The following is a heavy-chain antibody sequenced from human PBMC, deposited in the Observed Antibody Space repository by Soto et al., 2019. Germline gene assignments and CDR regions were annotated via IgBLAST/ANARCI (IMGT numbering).Heavy chain of an antibody. J-gene: IGHJ6*02. V-gene: IGHV3-9*01. CDR1: GFTFDDYS. CDR2: ISWNGGRM. D-gene: IGHD2-15*01. CDR3: AKDLAGWWGMDV. Sequence: EVRLVESGGGLVQPGGSLRLSCAASGFTFDDYSMHWVRQAPGKGLEWVSHISWNGGRMGYADSVKGRFTISRDNAKNSLYLQINSLRPEYTALYYCAKDLAGWWGMDVWGQGTTVTVSS.